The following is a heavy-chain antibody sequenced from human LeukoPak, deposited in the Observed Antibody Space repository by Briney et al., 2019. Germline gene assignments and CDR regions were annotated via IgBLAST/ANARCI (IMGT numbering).Heavy chain of an antibody. J-gene: IGHJ5*02. CDR3: ARQCYEGYSSNWYYWFDP. D-gene: IGHD6-13*01. CDR1: GGSIRSYY. CDR2: IYYSGST. Sequence: SETLSLTCSVSGGSIRSYYWSWIRQPPGEGLEWIGYIYYSGSTNYNLSLKSRVTISVDTSKNQFSLKLTSVTAADTAVYYCARQCYEGYSSNWYYWFDPWGQGTLVTVSS. V-gene: IGHV4-59*08.